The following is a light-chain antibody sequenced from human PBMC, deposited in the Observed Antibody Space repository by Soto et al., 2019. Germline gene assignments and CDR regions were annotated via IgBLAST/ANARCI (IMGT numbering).Light chain of an antibody. CDR1: SSDVGGYNY. CDR2: EVS. CDR3: SSYTSSITLV. Sequence: QSALTQPASVSGSPGQSITISCTGTSSDVGGYNYVSWYQQHPGKAPKLMIYEVSNRPSGVSDRFSGSKSGNTASLTISGLQADDEADYYCSSYTSSITLVFGGGTKLTVL. V-gene: IGLV2-14*01. J-gene: IGLJ2*01.